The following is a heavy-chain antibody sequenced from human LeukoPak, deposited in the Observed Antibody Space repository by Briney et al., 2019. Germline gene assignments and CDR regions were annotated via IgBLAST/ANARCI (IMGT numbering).Heavy chain of an antibody. Sequence: SETLSLTCTVSGGSISSYYWSWIRHPPGKGLEWIGYIYYSGSTNYNPSFKSRVTISVDTSKNQFSLKLSSVTAADTAVYYCARSPVYYDILTGYSNWFDPWGQGTLVTVSS. CDR1: GGSISSYY. V-gene: IGHV4-59*01. CDR3: ARSPVYYDILTGYSNWFDP. J-gene: IGHJ5*02. CDR2: IYYSGST. D-gene: IGHD3-9*01.